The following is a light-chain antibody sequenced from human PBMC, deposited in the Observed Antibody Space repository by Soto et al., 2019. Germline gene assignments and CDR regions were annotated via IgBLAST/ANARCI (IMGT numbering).Light chain of an antibody. CDR1: QSLLYSSKNKNF. J-gene: IGKJ1*01. CDR2: GAS. V-gene: IGKV4-1*01. CDR3: QQYYVSPWT. Sequence: DIVVTQSPDSLAVSLGERATISCKSSQSLLYSSKNKNFLAWYQRKPGQPPKLLIYGASTRDSGVPDRFTGSGSGTDFTLTISSPQPDDVAVYYCQQYYVSPWTFGQGTQVEVK.